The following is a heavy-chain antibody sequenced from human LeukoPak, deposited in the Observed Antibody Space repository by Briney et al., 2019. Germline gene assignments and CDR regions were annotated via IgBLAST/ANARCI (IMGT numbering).Heavy chain of an antibody. CDR3: AKDDHYDFWSGYYSGWVGFDY. Sequence: GGSLRLSCAASGFTFSSYAMSWVRQAPGKGLEWVSAISGSGGSTYYADSVKGRFTISRDNSKNTLYLQMNSLRAEDTAVYYCAKDDHYDFWSGYYSGWVGFDYWGQGTLVTVSS. D-gene: IGHD3-3*01. CDR1: GFTFSSYA. CDR2: ISGSGGST. V-gene: IGHV3-23*01. J-gene: IGHJ4*02.